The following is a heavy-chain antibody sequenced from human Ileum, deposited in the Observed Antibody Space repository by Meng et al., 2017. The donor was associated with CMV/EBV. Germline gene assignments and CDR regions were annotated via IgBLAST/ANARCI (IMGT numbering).Heavy chain of an antibody. CDR1: GYTFTSYG. D-gene: IGHD2-2*02. CDR2: ISAYNGNT. J-gene: IGHJ6*01. Sequence: ASVKVSCKASGYTFTSYGISWVRQAPGQGLEWMGWISAYNGNTNYAQKLQGRVTMTTDTSTSTAYMELRSLRSDDTAVYYCARAVDCSSTSCYRASGMAVWGQGNTVNGYS. V-gene: IGHV1-18*01. CDR3: ARAVDCSSTSCYRASGMAV.